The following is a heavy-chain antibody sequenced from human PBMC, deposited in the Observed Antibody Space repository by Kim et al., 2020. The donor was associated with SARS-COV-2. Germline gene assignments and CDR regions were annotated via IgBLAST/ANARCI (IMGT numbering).Heavy chain of an antibody. CDR2: IVPFGDIT. Sequence: SVKVSCKTSGGTFSSYTICWVRQAPGQGLEWLGRIVPFGDITHYAQKFQGRVTITANKSTNTAYMELSSLTSEDPAVYFCARDPGGLAAGTLDNWGQGALVIVSS. CDR3: ARDPGGLAAGTLDN. J-gene: IGHJ4*02. CDR1: GGTFSSYT. V-gene: IGHV1-69*04. D-gene: IGHD6-13*01.